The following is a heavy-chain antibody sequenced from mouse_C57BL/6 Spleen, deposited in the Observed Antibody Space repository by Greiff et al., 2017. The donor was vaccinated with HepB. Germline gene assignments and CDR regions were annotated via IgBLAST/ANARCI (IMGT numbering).Heavy chain of an antibody. CDR2: ISSGGSYT. D-gene: IGHD1-1*01. Sequence: EVKLMESGGDLVKPGGSLKLSCAASGFTFSSYGMSWVRQTPDKRLEWVATISSGGSYTYYPDSVKGRVTISRDNAKNTLYLQMSSLKSEDTAMYYCARHVYGSSFYAMDYWGQGTSVTVSS. CDR1: GFTFSSYG. V-gene: IGHV5-6*01. CDR3: ARHVYGSSFYAMDY. J-gene: IGHJ4*01.